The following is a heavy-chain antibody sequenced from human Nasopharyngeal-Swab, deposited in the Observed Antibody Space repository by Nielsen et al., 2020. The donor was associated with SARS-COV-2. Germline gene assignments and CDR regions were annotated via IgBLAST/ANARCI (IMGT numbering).Heavy chain of an antibody. Sequence: GESLKISCAASGFTFSSYAMRWVRQAPAKGLEWVSAISTGAVSTFYAASVKGRFTISRDDSRTTLYLQMNSLRAEDTAVYYCARHQGSSGWFFFDFWGQGTLVTVSS. CDR1: GFTFSSYA. D-gene: IGHD6-19*01. CDR3: ARHQGSSGWFFFDF. J-gene: IGHJ4*02. CDR2: ISTGAVST. V-gene: IGHV3-23*01.